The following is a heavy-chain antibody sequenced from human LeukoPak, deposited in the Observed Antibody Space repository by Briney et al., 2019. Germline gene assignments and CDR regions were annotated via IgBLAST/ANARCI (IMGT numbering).Heavy chain of an antibody. V-gene: IGHV4-34*01. CDR1: GGSISSYY. D-gene: IGHD3-10*01. CDR3: ARGRVLWFGELYYFDY. J-gene: IGHJ4*02. CDR2: INHSGST. Sequence: SETLSLTCTVSGGSISSYYWSWIRQPPGKGLEWIGEINHSGSTNYNPSLKSRVTISVDTSKNQFSLKLSSVTAADTAVYYCARGRVLWFGELYYFDYWGQGTLVTVSS.